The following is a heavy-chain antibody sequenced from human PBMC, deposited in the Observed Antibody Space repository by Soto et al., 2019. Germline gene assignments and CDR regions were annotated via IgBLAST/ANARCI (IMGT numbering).Heavy chain of an antibody. J-gene: IGHJ4*02. V-gene: IGHV5-51*01. D-gene: IGHD1-1*01. CDR3: ESHDHWERNSAY. Sequence: GESLKISCQGSGYIFIKQWIAWVRQRPGKGLEWMGIIYPGDSDITYSPSFQGHVTFSVDKSINTAYLQWRSLEASDTAMYYCESHDHWERNSAYWGQGTLVTVSS. CDR2: IYPGDSDI. CDR1: GYIFIKQW.